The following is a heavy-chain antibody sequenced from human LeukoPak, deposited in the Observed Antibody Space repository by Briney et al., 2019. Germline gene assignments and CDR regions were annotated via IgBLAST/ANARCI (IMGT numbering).Heavy chain of an antibody. D-gene: IGHD5-18*01. CDR3: ARDLSGIAGYTYGRGIDY. CDR2: ISSSGSTI. CDR1: GFTFSDYY. J-gene: IGHJ4*02. V-gene: IGHV3-11*04. Sequence: PGGSLRLSCAASGFTFSDYYMSWIRQAPGKGLEWVSYISSSGSTIYYADSVRGRFTISRDNAKNSLHLQMNSLRAEDTAVYYCARDLSGIAGYTYGRGIDYWGQGTLVTVSS.